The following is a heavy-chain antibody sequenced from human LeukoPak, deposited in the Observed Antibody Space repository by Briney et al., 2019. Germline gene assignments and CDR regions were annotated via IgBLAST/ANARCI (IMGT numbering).Heavy chain of an antibody. V-gene: IGHV1-69*13. Sequence: ASVKVSCKASGGTFSSYAISWARQAPGQGLEWMGGIIPIFGTANYAQKFQGRVTITADESTSTAYMELSSLRSEDTAVYYCARDSVATITGDYYYYMDVWGKGTTVTISS. D-gene: IGHD5-12*01. J-gene: IGHJ6*03. CDR2: IIPIFGTA. CDR1: GGTFSSYA. CDR3: ARDSVATITGDYYYYMDV.